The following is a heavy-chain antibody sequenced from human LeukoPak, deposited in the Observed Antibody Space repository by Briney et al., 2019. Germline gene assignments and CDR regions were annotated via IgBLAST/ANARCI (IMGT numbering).Heavy chain of an antibody. CDR2: ISAYNDNT. D-gene: IGHD3-22*01. V-gene: IGHV1-18*04. Sequence: ASVKVSCKASGYTFTGYYMHWVRQAPGQGLEWLGWISAYNDNTNYAQTFQGRVTMTTDTSTTTAYMELRSLRSDDTAVYYCARDQRYYYDGSGYHFTYWGQGTLVTVSS. CDR1: GYTFTGYY. CDR3: ARDQRYYYDGSGYHFTY. J-gene: IGHJ4*02.